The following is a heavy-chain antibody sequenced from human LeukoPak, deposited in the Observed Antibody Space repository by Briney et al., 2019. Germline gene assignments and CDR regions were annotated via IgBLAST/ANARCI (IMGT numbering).Heavy chain of an antibody. V-gene: IGHV1-69*04. CDR1: GGTFGSYA. D-gene: IGHD2-2*01. CDR3: ARGVGYCSSTSCLDDYYYGMDV. CDR2: IIPILGIA. Sequence: SVKVSCKASGGTFGSYAISWVRQAPGQGLEWMGRIIPILGIANYAQKLQGRVTITADKSTSTAYMELSSLRSEDTAVYYCARGVGYCSSTSCLDDYYYGMDVWGQGTTVTVSS. J-gene: IGHJ6*02.